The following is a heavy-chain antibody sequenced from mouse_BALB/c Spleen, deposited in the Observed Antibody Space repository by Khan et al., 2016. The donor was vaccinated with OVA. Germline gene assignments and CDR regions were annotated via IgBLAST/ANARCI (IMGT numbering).Heavy chain of an antibody. CDR3: ARHPRSYGYDSYYFDY. V-gene: IGHV2-6-5*01. Sequence: QVQLKQSGPGLVAPSQSLSITCTVSGFSLTDYGVSWIRQPPGKGLEWLGVIWGGGSTYYNSALKSRLSISKDNSKSQVFLKMNSLQTDDTAMYFCARHPRSYGYDSYYFDYWGQGTTLTVSS. CDR2: IWGGGST. D-gene: IGHD2-14*01. CDR1: GFSLTDYG. J-gene: IGHJ2*01.